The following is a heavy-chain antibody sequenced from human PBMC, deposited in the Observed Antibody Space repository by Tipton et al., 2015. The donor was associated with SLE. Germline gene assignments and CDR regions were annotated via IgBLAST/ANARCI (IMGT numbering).Heavy chain of an antibody. CDR3: ARPYLYSSSTDAFDI. CDR2: IYYSWST. V-gene: IGHV4-39*01. CDR1: GGSISSSSYY. D-gene: IGHD6-13*01. Sequence: TLSLTCTVSGGSISSSSYYWGLIRQPPGKGLEWIGSIYYSWSTYYNPSLKSRVTISVDTSKNQFSLKLSSVTAADTAVYYCARPYLYSSSTDAFDIWAKGQWSPSLQ. J-gene: IGHJ3*02.